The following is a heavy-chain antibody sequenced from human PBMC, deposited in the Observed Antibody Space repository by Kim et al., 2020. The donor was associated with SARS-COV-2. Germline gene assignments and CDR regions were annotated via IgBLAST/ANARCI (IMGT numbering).Heavy chain of an antibody. CDR3: ATYTSSWKKGTFDL. J-gene: IGHJ3*01. D-gene: IGHD6-13*01. CDR1: GGTFNSYG. Sequence: SVKVSCKASGGTFNSYGISWVRQAPGQGLEWMGRIIPILSLPNYAQKFQGRVTITADRSTSTAYMELSSLTSEDTAVYFCATYTSSWKKGTFDLWGQGTMVTVSS. V-gene: IGHV1-69*04. CDR2: IIPILSLP.